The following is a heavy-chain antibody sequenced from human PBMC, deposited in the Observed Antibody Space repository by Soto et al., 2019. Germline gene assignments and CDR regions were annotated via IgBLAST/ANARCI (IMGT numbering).Heavy chain of an antibody. CDR1: GFTFTSSA. CDR2: IVVGSGNT. J-gene: IGHJ4*01. Sequence: SVKVSCKASGFTFTSSAVQWVRQARGQRLEWIGWIVVGSGNTNYAQKFQERVTITRDMSTSTAYMELSSLRSEDTAVYYCAADSPYPYYYDSSGYSRGFDYWG. CDR3: AADSPYPYYYDSSGYSRGFDY. V-gene: IGHV1-58*01. D-gene: IGHD3-22*01.